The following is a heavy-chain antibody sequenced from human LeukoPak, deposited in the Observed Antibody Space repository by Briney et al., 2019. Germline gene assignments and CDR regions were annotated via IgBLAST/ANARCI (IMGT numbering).Heavy chain of an antibody. D-gene: IGHD3-22*01. V-gene: IGHV5-51*01. Sequence: GESLKISCKGSGYSFTSYWIGWVRQMPGKGLEWMGIIYPGDSDTRYSPSFQGQVTISADKSISTAYLQWSSLKASDPAMYYCARSPYYEESYYYYGMDVWGQGTTVTVSS. CDR1: GYSFTSYW. CDR2: IYPGDSDT. CDR3: ARSPYYEESYYYYGMDV. J-gene: IGHJ6*02.